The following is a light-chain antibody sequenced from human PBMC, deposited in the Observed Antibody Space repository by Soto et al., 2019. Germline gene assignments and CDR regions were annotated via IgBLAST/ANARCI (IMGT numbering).Light chain of an antibody. Sequence: QLVLTQSPSASASLGASVKLTCTLSSGHSNYAIAWHQQQPEKGPRYLMKLDSDGSHSKGDGIPDRFSGYSSGAERYLTISSLQSEDEADYYCQTWGTGPWVFGGGTKLTVL. V-gene: IGLV4-69*01. J-gene: IGLJ3*02. CDR1: SGHSNYA. CDR2: LDSDGSH. CDR3: QTWGTGPWV.